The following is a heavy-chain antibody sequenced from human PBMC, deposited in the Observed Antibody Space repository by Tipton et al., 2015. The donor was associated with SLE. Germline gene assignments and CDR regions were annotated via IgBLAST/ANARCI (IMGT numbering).Heavy chain of an antibody. CDR2: IYYSGST. D-gene: IGHD6-13*01. CDR1: GGSISSYY. V-gene: IGHV4-59*01. CDR3: TRESSWDPLFGY. J-gene: IGHJ4*02. Sequence: GLVKPSETLSLTCTVSGGSISSYYWSWIRQPPGKGLEWIGYIYYSGSTDYNPSLKSRVTISVDTSKNQFSLKLSSVTAADTAVCYCTRESSWDPLFGYWGQGTLVTVSS.